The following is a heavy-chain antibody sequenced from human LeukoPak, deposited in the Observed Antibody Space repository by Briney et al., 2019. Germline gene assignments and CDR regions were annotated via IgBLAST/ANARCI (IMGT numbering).Heavy chain of an antibody. V-gene: IGHV4-31*03. D-gene: IGHD5-18*01. J-gene: IGHJ6*02. CDR3: ASGGYSYGYVSYYYGMDV. CDR1: GGSISSGGYS. CDR2: IYYSGST. Sequence: SQTLSLTCTVSGGSISSGGYSWSWIRQHPGKGLEWIGYIYYSGSTYYNPSLKSRVTISVDTSKNQFSLKLSSVTAADTAVYYCASGGYSYGYVSYYYGMDVWGQGTTVTVSS.